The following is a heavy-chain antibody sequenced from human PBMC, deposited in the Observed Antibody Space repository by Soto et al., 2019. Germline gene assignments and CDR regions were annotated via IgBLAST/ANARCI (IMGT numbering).Heavy chain of an antibody. J-gene: IGHJ4*02. D-gene: IGHD6-13*01. CDR3: ASSNGTSWYGDW. CDR1: GGAFNNYA. V-gene: IGHV1-69*01. Sequence: QVQLVQSGAEVKKPGSSVKVSCRASGGAFNNYAVTWVRQAPGQGLEWMGGTIPVSGTANYAQQFQGRVRITADESTNTNYMELSSLISEDTAMYYCASSNGTSWYGDWWGQGTLVTVSS. CDR2: TIPVSGTA.